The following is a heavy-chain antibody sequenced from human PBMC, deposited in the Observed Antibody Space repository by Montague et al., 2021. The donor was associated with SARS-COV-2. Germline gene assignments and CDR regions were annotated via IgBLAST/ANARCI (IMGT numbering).Heavy chain of an antibody. J-gene: IGHJ5*02. V-gene: IGHV4-59*01. CDR3: AREGLNNWFDP. Sequence: SETLSLTCSVSNGSITSYYWSWIRQPPGKRLEWIGYIYYRGSTNSNPSLESRVTISVDTSTNQSSLKLRSMTAAATAVYYCAREGLNNWFDPWGQGTLVIVSS. CDR2: IYYRGST. CDR1: NGSITSYY.